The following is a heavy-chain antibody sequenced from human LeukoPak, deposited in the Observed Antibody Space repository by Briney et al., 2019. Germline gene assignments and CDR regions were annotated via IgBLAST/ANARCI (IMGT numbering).Heavy chain of an antibody. J-gene: IGHJ2*01. Sequence: ASVKVSCKASGYTFTSYDINWVRQATGQGLEWMGWMNPNSGNTGYAQKFQGRVTMTRNTSISTAYMELSSLRSEDTAVYYCARDRVAAAGTGWYFDLWGRGTLVTVSS. D-gene: IGHD6-13*01. V-gene: IGHV1-8*01. CDR1: GYTFTSYD. CDR3: ARDRVAAAGTGWYFDL. CDR2: MNPNSGNT.